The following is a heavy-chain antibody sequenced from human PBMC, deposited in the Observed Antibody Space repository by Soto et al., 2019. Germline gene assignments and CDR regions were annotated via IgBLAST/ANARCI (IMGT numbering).Heavy chain of an antibody. CDR2: IIPIFGTA. CDR3: ARDLRLGDTAMVTGDY. Sequence: QVQLVQSGAEVKKPGSSVKVSCKASGGTFSSYAISWVRQAPGQGLEWMGGIIPIFGTANYAQKFQGRVKITADESTSTAYMELSSLRSEDTAVYYCARDLRLGDTAMVTGDYWGQGTLVTVSS. CDR1: GGTFSSYA. J-gene: IGHJ4*02. D-gene: IGHD5-18*01. V-gene: IGHV1-69*01.